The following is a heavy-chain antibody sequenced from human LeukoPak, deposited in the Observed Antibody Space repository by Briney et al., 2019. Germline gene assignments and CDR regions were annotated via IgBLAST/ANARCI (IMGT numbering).Heavy chain of an antibody. J-gene: IGHJ4*02. Sequence: GASVKVSCKVSGYTFTRFAFSWVRQAPGHGLEWMGRINAYNGKTEYSEKLQGRLTMTTETSSSTLYLELRSLGFDDTAVYFCARDTPQHLRRFDDWGQGTLVTVSS. CDR3: ARDTPQHLRRFDD. CDR2: INAYNGKT. CDR1: GYTFTRFA. V-gene: IGHV1-18*01.